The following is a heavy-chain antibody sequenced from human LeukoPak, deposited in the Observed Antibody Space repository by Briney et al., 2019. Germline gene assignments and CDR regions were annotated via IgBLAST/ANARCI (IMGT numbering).Heavy chain of an antibody. CDR2: ISYDGSNK. CDR3: ASKVRGVSPFDY. V-gene: IGHV3-30*02. Sequence: GGSLRLSCAASGFTFSTYGMHWVRQAPGKGLEWVAFISYDGSNKYYADSVKGRFTISRDNSKNTLYLQMNSLRAEDTAVYYCASKVRGVSPFDYWGQGTLVTVSS. J-gene: IGHJ4*02. D-gene: IGHD3-10*01. CDR1: GFTFSTYG.